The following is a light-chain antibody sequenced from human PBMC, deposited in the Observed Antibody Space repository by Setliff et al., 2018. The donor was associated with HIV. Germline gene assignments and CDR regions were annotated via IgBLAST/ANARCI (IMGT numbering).Light chain of an antibody. CDR1: ESVSTY. J-gene: IGKJ4*01. CDR2: DTS. Sequence: EIVLTQSPATLSLSPGERATLSCRASESVSTYLAWYQQKPGQAPRLLIYDTSNRATGIPARFSGSGSGTDFTLTINSLEPEDFAVYYCQHRRSWPLTFGGGTKVDIK. V-gene: IGKV3-11*01. CDR3: QHRRSWPLT.